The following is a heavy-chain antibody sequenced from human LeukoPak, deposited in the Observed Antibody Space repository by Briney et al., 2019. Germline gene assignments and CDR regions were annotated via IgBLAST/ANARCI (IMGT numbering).Heavy chain of an antibody. CDR1: GFTFSNYW. Sequence: QSGGSLRLSCAASGFTFSNYWMSWVRQAPGKGLEWVANIKQDGSEKYYIDSVKGRFTISRDNAKNSLYLQMNSLRVEEAAVYYCASMKGSGTYSSFDFWGQGTLVTVSS. D-gene: IGHD3-10*01. CDR3: ASMKGSGTYSSFDF. J-gene: IGHJ4*02. V-gene: IGHV3-7*01. CDR2: IKQDGSEK.